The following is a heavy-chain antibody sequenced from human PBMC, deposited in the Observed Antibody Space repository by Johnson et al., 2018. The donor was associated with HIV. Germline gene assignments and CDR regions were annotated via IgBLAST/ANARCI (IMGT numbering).Heavy chain of an antibody. CDR2: IYSGGST. J-gene: IGHJ3*02. Sequence: VQLVESVGGLIQPGGSLRLSCAASGFTVSSNYMSWVRQAPGKGLEWVSVIYSGGSTYYADSVKGRFTISRDNSKNTLYLQMNSLRAEDTAVYYCARFRSSNWFDAFDIWGQGTMVTVSA. V-gene: IGHV3-53*01. D-gene: IGHD6-13*01. CDR3: ARFRSSNWFDAFDI. CDR1: GFTVSSNY.